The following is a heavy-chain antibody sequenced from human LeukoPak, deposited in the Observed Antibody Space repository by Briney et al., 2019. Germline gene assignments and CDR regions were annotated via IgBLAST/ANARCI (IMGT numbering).Heavy chain of an antibody. J-gene: IGHJ4*02. CDR3: ARFKAGLLL. V-gene: IGHV1-2*02. CDR2: VNPEKDAT. Sequence: SVKVSCKASVYNFIDSFIHWVRPAPGQGLEWMRSVNPEKDATKLIDYLKARVTMTSDTSISTAYMELRSLEFDDTAVYYCARFKAGLLLWGQGALITVSS. CDR1: VYNFIDSF.